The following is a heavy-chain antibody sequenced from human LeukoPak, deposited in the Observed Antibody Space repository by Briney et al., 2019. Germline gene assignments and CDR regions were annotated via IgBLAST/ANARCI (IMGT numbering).Heavy chain of an antibody. CDR2: IYYSGST. Sequence: SSETLSLTCTVSGVSISRSSYYWSWIRQPPGKGLEWIGYIYYSGSTNYNPSLKSRVTISVDTSKNQFSLKLSSVTAADTAVYYCARGVVVTAIVDAFDIWGQGTMVTVSS. V-gene: IGHV4-61*01. J-gene: IGHJ3*02. CDR1: GVSISRSSYY. CDR3: ARGVVVTAIVDAFDI. D-gene: IGHD2-21*02.